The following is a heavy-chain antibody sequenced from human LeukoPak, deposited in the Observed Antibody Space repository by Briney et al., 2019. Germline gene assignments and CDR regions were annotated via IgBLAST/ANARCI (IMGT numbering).Heavy chain of an antibody. V-gene: IGHV3-7*01. Sequence: GGSLRLSCAASGFTFSSYWMSWVRQAPGKGLEWVANIKQDGSEKYYVDSVKGRFTISRDNAKNSPYLQMNSLRAEDTAVYYCARDGLYDYVWGSYRHDYWGQGTLVTVSS. J-gene: IGHJ4*02. CDR3: ARDGLYDYVWGSYRHDY. D-gene: IGHD3-16*02. CDR2: IKQDGSEK. CDR1: GFTFSSYW.